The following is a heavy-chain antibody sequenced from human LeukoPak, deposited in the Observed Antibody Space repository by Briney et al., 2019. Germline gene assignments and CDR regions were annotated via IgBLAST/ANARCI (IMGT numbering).Heavy chain of an antibody. V-gene: IGHV3-30*18. CDR1: GFTFNTYS. D-gene: IGHD6-13*01. CDR3: AKDRSSSWYRIFDY. Sequence: GGSLRLSCAASGFTFNTYSMNWVRQAPGKGLEWVAVISYDGSNKYYADSVKGRFTISRDNSKNTLYLQMNSLRAEDTAVYYCAKDRSSSWYRIFDYWGQGTLVTVSS. J-gene: IGHJ4*02. CDR2: ISYDGSNK.